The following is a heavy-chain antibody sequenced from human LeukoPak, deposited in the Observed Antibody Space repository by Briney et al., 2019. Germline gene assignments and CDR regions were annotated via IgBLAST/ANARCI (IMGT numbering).Heavy chain of an antibody. CDR3: ARTITGTTASIYFDY. V-gene: IGHV4-30-2*01. J-gene: IGHJ4*02. CDR1: GGSISSGGYS. Sequence: PSETLSLTCAVSGGSISSGGYSWSWIRQPPGKGLEWIGYIYHSGSTYYNPSLKSRVTISVDRSKNQFSLKLSSVTAADTAVYYCARTITGTTASIYFDYWAREPWSPSPQ. CDR2: IYHSGST. D-gene: IGHD1-7*01.